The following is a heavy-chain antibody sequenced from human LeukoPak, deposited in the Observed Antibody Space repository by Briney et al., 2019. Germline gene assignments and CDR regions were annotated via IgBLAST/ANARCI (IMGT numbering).Heavy chain of an antibody. CDR3: AKDGGTIPGVTNFHFDY. D-gene: IGHD3-3*01. CDR1: GFTFSTYP. Sequence: GGSLRLSCAASGFTFSTYPMHWVRQAPGKGLEWVSLISYDGSSKYYADSVKGRFTVSRDNSKNTLYLQMNSLRAEDTAVYYCAKDGGTIPGVTNFHFDYWGQGTLVAVSS. V-gene: IGHV3-30*04. J-gene: IGHJ4*02. CDR2: ISYDGSSK.